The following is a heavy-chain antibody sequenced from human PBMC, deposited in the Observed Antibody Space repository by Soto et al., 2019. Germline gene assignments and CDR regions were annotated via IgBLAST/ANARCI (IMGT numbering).Heavy chain of an antibody. Sequence: EVQLLESGGGLVQPGGSLRLSCAASGFTCSSYAMSWVRQAPGKCLEWVSSVSGSSGSKSYADSVKGRFTISRDNSKSTVYLQMNSMRAEDTAVYCCAKDWCSGTNCYCIENWGQGTLVTVSS. CDR3: AKDWCSGTNCYCIEN. J-gene: IGHJ4*02. D-gene: IGHD1-7*01. CDR2: VSGSSGSK. V-gene: IGHV3-23*01. CDR1: GFTCSSYA.